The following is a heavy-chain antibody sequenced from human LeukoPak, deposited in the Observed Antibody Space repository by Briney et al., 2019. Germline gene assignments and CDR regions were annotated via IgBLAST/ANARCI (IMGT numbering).Heavy chain of an antibody. V-gene: IGHV3-15*01. CDR1: GFTFSSYG. CDR2: IKSKTDGGTT. Sequence: GRSLRLSCAASGFTFSSYGMHWVRQAPGKGLEWVGRIKSKTDGGTTDYAAPVKGRFTISRDDSKNTLYLQMNSLKTEDTAVYYCTTLVRGVEYAMVDYWGQGTLVTVSS. D-gene: IGHD3-10*02. J-gene: IGHJ4*02. CDR3: TTLVRGVEYAMVDY.